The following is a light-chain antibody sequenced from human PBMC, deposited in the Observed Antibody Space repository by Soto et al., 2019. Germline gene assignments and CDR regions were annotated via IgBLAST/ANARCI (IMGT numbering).Light chain of an antibody. Sequence: ILLTQSPSSLSASVLDIVTITFRASQGIDTSLAWYQQKPGKAPKLLIYAASNFQSGVPSRFSGSGSGTHFTLTISSLQPEDFATYYCQQLNGYPITFGQGTRLEIK. CDR3: QQLNGYPIT. CDR2: AAS. V-gene: IGKV1-9*01. J-gene: IGKJ5*01. CDR1: QGIDTS.